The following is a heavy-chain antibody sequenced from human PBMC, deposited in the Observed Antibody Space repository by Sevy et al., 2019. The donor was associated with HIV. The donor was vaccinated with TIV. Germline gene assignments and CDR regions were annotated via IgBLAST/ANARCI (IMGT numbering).Heavy chain of an antibody. Sequence: GGSLRLSCAASGFTFSSYWMSWVRQAPGKGLEWVANIKQDGSEKYYVDSVKGRFTISRDNAKNSLYLQMNGLRAEDTAVYYCARIDYGAARGAFDIWGQGTMVTVSS. CDR2: IKQDGSEK. D-gene: IGHD4-17*01. CDR1: GFTFSSYW. V-gene: IGHV3-7*03. CDR3: ARIDYGAARGAFDI. J-gene: IGHJ3*02.